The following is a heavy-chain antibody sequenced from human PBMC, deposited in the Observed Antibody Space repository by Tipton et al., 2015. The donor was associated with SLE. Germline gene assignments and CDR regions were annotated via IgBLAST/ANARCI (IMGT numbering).Heavy chain of an antibody. J-gene: IGHJ4*02. D-gene: IGHD5-12*01. CDR2: IYNSGGT. Sequence: YIYNSGGTDYNPSLKSRVTISADTSKNHFSLNLSSVTAADTAVYYCARGGVGGYDYFDYWGQGALVTVSS. V-gene: IGHV4-31*02. CDR3: ARGGVGGYDYFDY.